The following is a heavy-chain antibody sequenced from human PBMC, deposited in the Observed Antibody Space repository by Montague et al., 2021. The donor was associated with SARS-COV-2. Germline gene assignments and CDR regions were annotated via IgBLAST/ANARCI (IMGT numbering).Heavy chain of an antibody. J-gene: IGHJ4*02. CDR3: ARRVGQWLPRYQYYFDY. D-gene: IGHD6-19*01. V-gene: IGHV4-39*01. Sequence: SETLSLTCTVSGGSISSSSYYWGWIRQPPGKGLEWIGSIYYSGSTYYNPSLKSRVTISVDTSKNQFSLKLSSVTAADTAVYYYARRVGQWLPRYQYYFDYWGQGTLVTVSS. CDR2: IYYSGST. CDR1: GGSISSSSYY.